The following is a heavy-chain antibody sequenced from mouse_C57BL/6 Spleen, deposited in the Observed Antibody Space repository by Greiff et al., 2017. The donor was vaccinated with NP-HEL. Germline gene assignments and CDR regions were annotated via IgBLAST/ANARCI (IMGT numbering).Heavy chain of an antibody. V-gene: IGHV5-6*01. D-gene: IGHD1-1*02. J-gene: IGHJ2*01. CDR1: GFTFSSYG. Sequence: EVKLQESGGDLVKPGGSLKLSCAASGFTFSSYGMSWVRQTPDKRLEWVATISSGGSYTYYPDSVKGRFTISRDNAKNTLYLQMSSLKSEDTAMYYCAREVVPYYFDDWGQGTTLTVSS. CDR3: AREVVPYYFDD. CDR2: ISSGGSYT.